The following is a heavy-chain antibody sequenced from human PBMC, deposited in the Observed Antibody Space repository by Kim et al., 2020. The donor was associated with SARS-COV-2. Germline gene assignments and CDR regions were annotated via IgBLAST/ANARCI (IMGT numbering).Heavy chain of an antibody. CDR1: GFTFNTYD. D-gene: IGHD7-27*01. J-gene: IGHJ4*02. V-gene: IGHV3-13*01. Sequence: GGSLRLSCAASGFTFNTYDYHWVRQTTGKGLEWVAAIGVGGDTYYSVSVRGRFTISRENARTSLYLQMNSLRAEDTAVYYCTRGGANWATQTFDYWGPGALVTVSA. CDR3: TRGGANWATQTFDY. CDR2: IGVGGDT.